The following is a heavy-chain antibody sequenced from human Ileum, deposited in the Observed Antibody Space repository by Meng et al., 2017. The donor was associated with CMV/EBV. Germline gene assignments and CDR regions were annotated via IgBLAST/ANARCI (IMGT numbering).Heavy chain of an antibody. CDR3: IYGVAIF. J-gene: IGHJ4*02. V-gene: IGHV2-5*04. D-gene: IGHD2-15*01. CDR2: IYWNDVE. CDR1: GFSLTTDGVA. Sequence: TLTLTCTFSGFSLTTDGVAVGWIRQPPGKALEWLALIYWNDVEHYSPSLKSRLTITKDTSKDQVVLTMANMDPVDTGTYYCIYGVAIFWGQGTLVTVSS.